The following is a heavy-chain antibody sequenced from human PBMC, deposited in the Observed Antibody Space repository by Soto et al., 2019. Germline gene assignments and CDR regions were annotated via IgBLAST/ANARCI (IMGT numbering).Heavy chain of an antibody. J-gene: IGHJ3*02. CDR2: FFSIGIT. CDR3: ARSAGKISGTLIWCEVLDI. V-gene: IGHV4-4*09. D-gene: IGHD1-1*01. CDR1: CASIRSYY. Sequence: ETLSLTCSVLCASIRSYYSGWIRQPPGKGRGWIGYFFSIGITTYKACLQSRVTISGETSKTQLPLNLRSVTAAQTPVYYCARSAGKISGTLIWCEVLDIWGQGTKVTVSS.